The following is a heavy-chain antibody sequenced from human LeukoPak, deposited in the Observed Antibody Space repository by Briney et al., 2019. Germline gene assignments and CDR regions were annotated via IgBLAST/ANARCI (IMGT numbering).Heavy chain of an antibody. D-gene: IGHD1-26*01. CDR2: INHSGST. V-gene: IGHV4-34*01. Sequence: PSETPSLTCAVYGGSFSGYYWSWIRQPPGKGLEWIGEINHSGSTNYNPSLKSRVTISVDTSKNQFSLKLSSVTAADTAVYYCARGRLRGTSAVWGQGTLVTVSS. J-gene: IGHJ4*02. CDR1: GGSFSGYY. CDR3: ARGRLRGTSAV.